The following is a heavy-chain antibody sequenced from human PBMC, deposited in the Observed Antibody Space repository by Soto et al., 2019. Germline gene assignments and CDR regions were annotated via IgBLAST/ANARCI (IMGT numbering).Heavy chain of an antibody. J-gene: IGHJ6*02. CDR2: ISYDGSNK. CDR3: AKDSYVPSYGMDV. V-gene: IGHV3-30*18. CDR1: GFTFSSYG. Sequence: VGSLRLSGAASGFTFSSYGMHWVRQAPGKGLEWVAVISYDGSNKYYADSVKGRFTVSRDNSKNTLYLQMNSLRAEDTAVYYCAKDSYVPSYGMDVWGQGTTVTVSS. D-gene: IGHD5-18*01.